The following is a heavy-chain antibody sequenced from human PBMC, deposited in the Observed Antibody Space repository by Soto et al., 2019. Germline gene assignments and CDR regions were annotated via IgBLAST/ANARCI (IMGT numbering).Heavy chain of an antibody. V-gene: IGHV1-2*04. D-gene: IGHD3-10*01. J-gene: IGHJ6*02. CDR2: INPNSGGT. Sequence: GASVKVSCKASGYTFTGYYMHWVRQAPGQGLEWMGWINPNSGGTNYAQKFQGWVTMTRDTSISTAYMELSRLRSDDTAVYYCARVRASRGDGERYLIAVSGRGTTDIGSS. CDR3: ARVRASRGDGERYLIAV. CDR1: GYTFTGYY.